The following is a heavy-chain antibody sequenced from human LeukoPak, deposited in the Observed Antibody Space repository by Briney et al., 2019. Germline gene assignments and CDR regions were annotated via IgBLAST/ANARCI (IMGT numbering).Heavy chain of an antibody. CDR3: ARRTYFDL. CDR2: IYYSGST. J-gene: IGHJ2*01. V-gene: IGHV4-39*01. Sequence: SETLSLTCTVSGDSISSSSYYWGWIRQPPGKGLEWIGSIYYSGSTYYNPSLKSRVTISVDTSKNQFSLKLSSVTAADTAVYYCARRTYFDLWGRGTLVTVSS. CDR1: GDSISSSSYY.